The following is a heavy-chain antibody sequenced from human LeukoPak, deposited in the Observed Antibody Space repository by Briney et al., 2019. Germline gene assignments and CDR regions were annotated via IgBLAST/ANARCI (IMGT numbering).Heavy chain of an antibody. Sequence: GGSLRLSCAASGFSLRIYAMSWVRQAPGMGLEWVSAISGSGGTTDYADSVKGRFTISRDNSKNTLYLQMNSLRAEDTAVYYCATAAAAYFFDYWGPATLVTVSS. CDR2: ISGSGGTT. V-gene: IGHV3-23*01. CDR3: ATAAAAYFFDY. D-gene: IGHD2-21*01. CDR1: GFSLRIYA. J-gene: IGHJ4*02.